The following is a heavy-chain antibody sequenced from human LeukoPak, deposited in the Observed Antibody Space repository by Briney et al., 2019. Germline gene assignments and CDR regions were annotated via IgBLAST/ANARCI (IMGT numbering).Heavy chain of an antibody. CDR2: ISSSSSYI. J-gene: IGHJ4*02. Sequence: GGSLRLSCAASGFTFSSYSMNWVRQAPGKGLEWVSSISSSSSYIYYADSVKGRFTISRDNAKNSLYLQMNSLRAEDTAVYYCARVGPGAAAGSFYWGQGTLVTVSS. D-gene: IGHD6-13*01. CDR1: GFTFSSYS. V-gene: IGHV3-21*01. CDR3: ARVGPGAAAGSFY.